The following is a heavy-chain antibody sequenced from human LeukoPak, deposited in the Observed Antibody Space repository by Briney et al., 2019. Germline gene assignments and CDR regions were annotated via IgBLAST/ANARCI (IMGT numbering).Heavy chain of an antibody. V-gene: IGHV4-4*07. CDR2: IDTSGST. J-gene: IGHJ4*02. CDR1: GVSISSYY. Sequence: SETLSLTCTVSGVSISSYYWSWIRQPAGKGLEWIGRIDTSGSTNYNPSLKSRVTMSVDTSKSQFSLKLSSVTAADTAVYYCARVMAGRITMIVVVMGFDYWGQGTLVTVSS. CDR3: ARVMAGRITMIVVVMGFDY. D-gene: IGHD3-22*01.